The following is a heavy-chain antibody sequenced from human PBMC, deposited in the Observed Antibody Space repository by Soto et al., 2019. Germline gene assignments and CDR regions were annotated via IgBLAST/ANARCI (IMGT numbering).Heavy chain of an antibody. Sequence: QVQLQQSGPGLLKPSETLSLTCSVSGGSITDNYWTWIRQSAGKGLEWVGYIYYTGITNYNPSLKRLVTISLDRSKNQFSLKLDSVTAADTAVYYCARALDYDFWGGRNWFDPWVQGTLVTVSS. V-gene: IGHV4-59*01. CDR3: ARALDYDFWGGRNWFDP. CDR1: GGSITDNY. CDR2: IYYTGIT. D-gene: IGHD3-3*01. J-gene: IGHJ5*02.